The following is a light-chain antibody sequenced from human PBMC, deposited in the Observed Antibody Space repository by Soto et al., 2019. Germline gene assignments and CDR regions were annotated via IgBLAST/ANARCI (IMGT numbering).Light chain of an antibody. CDR2: DAS. Sequence: EIVLTQSPATLSLSPGERATLSCRASQSVSSYLAWYQQKPGQAPRLLIYDASNRATGIPDRFSGSGSGTDFTLTIISLEPEDFAVYYCQQRSNWPPKYTFGQGTKLEIK. CDR3: QQRSNWPPKYT. CDR1: QSVSSY. V-gene: IGKV3-11*01. J-gene: IGKJ2*01.